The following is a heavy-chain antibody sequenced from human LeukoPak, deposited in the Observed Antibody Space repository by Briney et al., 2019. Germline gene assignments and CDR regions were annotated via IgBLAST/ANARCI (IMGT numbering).Heavy chain of an antibody. J-gene: IGHJ5*02. CDR1: GSSISSSSYY. Sequence: SETLSLTCTVSGSSISSSSYYWGWIRQPPGKGLEWIGSIYYSGSTYYNPSLKSRVTISVDTSKNQFSLKLSSVTAADTAVYYCARRTYSSSPNWFDPWGQGTLVTVSS. D-gene: IGHD6-6*01. CDR2: IYYSGST. CDR3: ARRTYSSSPNWFDP. V-gene: IGHV4-39*01.